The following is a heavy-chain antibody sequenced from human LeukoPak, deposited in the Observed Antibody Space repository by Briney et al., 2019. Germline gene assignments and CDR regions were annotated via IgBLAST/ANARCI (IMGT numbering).Heavy chain of an antibody. J-gene: IGHJ6*02. CDR2: IYYTGST. V-gene: IGHV4-59*08. D-gene: IGHD6-13*01. CDR1: GGSMSSYY. Sequence: SETLSLTCTVSGGSMSSYYWSWIRQPPGKGLEWIGYIYYTGSTTYNPSLKSRVTISVDTSKSQFSLKLTSVTAADTAVYYCARQPSAGYYYYGMDVWGQGTSVTVSS. CDR3: ARQPSAGYYYYGMDV.